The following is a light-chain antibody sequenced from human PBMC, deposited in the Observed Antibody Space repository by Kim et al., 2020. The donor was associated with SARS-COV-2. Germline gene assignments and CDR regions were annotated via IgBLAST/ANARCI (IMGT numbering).Light chain of an antibody. Sequence: GQMAASFCSGSSSNIGRKKVYWYQQHPGTAPKLLVYGDTQRPSGVPDRFSGSKSGTSASLAISGLRSDDEAYYYCATWDDSLNGWVFGGGTQLTVL. J-gene: IGLJ3*02. CDR3: ATWDDSLNGWV. CDR2: GDT. CDR1: SSNIGRKK. V-gene: IGLV1-47*02.